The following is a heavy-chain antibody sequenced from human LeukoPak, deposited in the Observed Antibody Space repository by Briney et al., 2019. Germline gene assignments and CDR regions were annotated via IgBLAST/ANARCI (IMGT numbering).Heavy chain of an antibody. D-gene: IGHD2-15*01. V-gene: IGHV3-49*03. Sequence: GGSLRLSCTASGFTFGDYSMTWFRQAAGKGLEWVSFIRNKASGGTTEHAASVRGRFTTSRDDSKSIAYLQMNSLKTEDTALYYCTRDRIMTDFWGQGTLVTVSS. CDR3: TRDRIMTDF. J-gene: IGHJ4*02. CDR1: GFTFGDYS. CDR2: IRNKASGGTT.